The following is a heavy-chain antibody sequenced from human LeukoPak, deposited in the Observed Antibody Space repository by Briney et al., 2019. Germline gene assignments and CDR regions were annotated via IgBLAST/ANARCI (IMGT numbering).Heavy chain of an antibody. D-gene: IGHD3-22*01. J-gene: IGHJ3*02. CDR2: IIPIFGTA. Sequence: SVKVSCKASGGTFSSYAISWVRQAPGQGLEWMGGIIPIFGTANYAQKFQGRVTITADESTSTAYMELSSLRPEDTAVYYCARLPRARYYYDSSGYSGDAFDIWGQGTMVTVSS. CDR1: GGTFSSYA. CDR3: ARLPRARYYYDSSGYSGDAFDI. V-gene: IGHV1-69*13.